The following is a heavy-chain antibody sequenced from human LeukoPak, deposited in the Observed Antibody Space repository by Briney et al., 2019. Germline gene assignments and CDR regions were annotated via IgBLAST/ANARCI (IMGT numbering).Heavy chain of an antibody. CDR2: ISAYNGNT. V-gene: IGHV1-18*01. D-gene: IGHD3-10*01. CDR3: ASSPYYGSGSYYQKDFDY. Sequence: ASVKVSCKASGYTFTSYGISWVRQAPGQGLEWMGWISAYNGNTNYAQKLQGRVTMTTDTSTSTAYMELRSLRSDDTAVYYCASSPYYGSGSYYQKDFDYWGQGTLVTVSS. CDR1: GYTFTSYG. J-gene: IGHJ4*02.